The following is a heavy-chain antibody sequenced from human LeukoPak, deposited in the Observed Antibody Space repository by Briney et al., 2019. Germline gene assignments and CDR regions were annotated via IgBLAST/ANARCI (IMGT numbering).Heavy chain of an antibody. Sequence: GGSLRLSCAASGFTFNNYGISWVRQAPGKGLEWVSAISGSGGTTDYADSVKGRITISRDNSKNSLYLQMNSLRAEDTAVYYCARVQRLLWFGDWGQGTLVTVSS. D-gene: IGHD3-10*01. V-gene: IGHV3-23*01. J-gene: IGHJ4*02. CDR3: ARVQRLLWFGD. CDR1: GFTFNNYG. CDR2: ISGSGGTT.